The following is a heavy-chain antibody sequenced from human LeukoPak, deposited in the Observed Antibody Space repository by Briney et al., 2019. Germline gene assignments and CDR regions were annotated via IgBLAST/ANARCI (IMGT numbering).Heavy chain of an antibody. CDR3: AKHQNKGFDY. J-gene: IGHJ4*02. CDR1: GFTFASYA. CDR2: ISGSGGST. Sequence: GGSLRLSCAAAGFTFASYAMSWVRQAPGKGLEWVSIISGSGGSTYYVDSVKGRFTISRDNSKNTLYLQMNSLRAEDTAVYYCAKHQNKGFDYWGQGTLVTVSS. V-gene: IGHV3-23*01.